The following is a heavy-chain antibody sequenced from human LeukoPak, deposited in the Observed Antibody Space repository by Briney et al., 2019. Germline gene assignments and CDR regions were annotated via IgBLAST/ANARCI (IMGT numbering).Heavy chain of an antibody. CDR2: INPNSGGT. CDR3: AGVQQLLLGYDY. D-gene: IGHD6-13*01. CDR1: GYTFTDYY. V-gene: IGHV1-2*02. Sequence: ASVKVSCKASGYTFTDYYMHWVRQAPGQGLEWMGWINPNSGGTNYAQKFQGGVTMTRDTSISTAYMELTRLRSDDTAVYYCAGVQQLLLGYDYWGQGTLVTVSS. J-gene: IGHJ4*02.